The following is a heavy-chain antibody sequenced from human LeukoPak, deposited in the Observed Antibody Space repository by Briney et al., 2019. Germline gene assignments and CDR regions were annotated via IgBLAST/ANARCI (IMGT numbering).Heavy chain of an antibody. Sequence: GGSLRLSCAASGFTFGSYWMHWVRQAPGKGLVWVSRINNDGGDTVYADSVEGRFTMSRDNAKNTLYLQMNSLRVEDTAVYYCARGNSGPDYWGQGTLLTVSS. CDR1: GFTFGSYW. CDR3: ARGNSGPDY. CDR2: INNDGGDT. D-gene: IGHD6-19*01. V-gene: IGHV3-74*01. J-gene: IGHJ4*02.